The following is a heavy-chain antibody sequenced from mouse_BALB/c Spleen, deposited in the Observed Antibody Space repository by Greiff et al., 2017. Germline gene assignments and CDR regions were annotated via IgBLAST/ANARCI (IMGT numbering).Heavy chain of an antibody. D-gene: IGHD3-1*01. CDR3: ARSGYDYYAMDY. CDR2: ISSGSSTI. J-gene: IGHJ4*01. CDR1: GFTFSSFG. Sequence: EVQLVESGGGLVQPGGSRKLSCAASGFTFSSFGMHWVRQAPEKGLEWVAYISSGSSTIYYADTVKGRFTISRDNPKNTLFLQMTSLRSEDTAMYYCARSGYDYYAMDYWGQGTSVTVSS. V-gene: IGHV5-17*02.